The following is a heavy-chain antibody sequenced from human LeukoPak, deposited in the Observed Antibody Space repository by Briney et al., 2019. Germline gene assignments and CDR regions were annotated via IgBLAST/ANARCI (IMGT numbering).Heavy chain of an antibody. V-gene: IGHV3-33*01. Sequence: GRSLRLSCAATGFTFSSYGMHWVRQAPGKGLEWVAVMWYDGSNKYYADSVKGRFTISRDNSKDTLYLQMNSLRAEDTAVYYCARDPGDYYGSGSSDAFDIWGQGTMVTVSS. J-gene: IGHJ3*02. CDR2: MWYDGSNK. CDR3: ARDPGDYYGSGSSDAFDI. D-gene: IGHD3-10*01. CDR1: GFTFSSYG.